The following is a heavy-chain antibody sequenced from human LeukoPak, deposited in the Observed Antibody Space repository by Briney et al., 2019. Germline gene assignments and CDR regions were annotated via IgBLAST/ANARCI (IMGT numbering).Heavy chain of an antibody. D-gene: IGHD6-19*01. J-gene: IGHJ6*02. CDR3: AREEYGIAVAGFPYYYGMDV. CDR1: GYTFTSYG. V-gene: IGHV1-69*04. CDR2: IIPILGIA. Sequence: SVKVSCKASGYTFTSYGISWVRQAPGQGPEWMGRIIPILGIANYAQKFQGRVTITADKSTSTAYMELSSLRSEDTAVYYCAREEYGIAVAGFPYYYGMDVWGQGTTVTVSS.